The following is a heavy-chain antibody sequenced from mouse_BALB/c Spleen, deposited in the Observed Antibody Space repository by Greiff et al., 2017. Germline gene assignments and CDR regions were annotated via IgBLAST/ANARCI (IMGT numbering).Heavy chain of an antibody. J-gene: IGHJ4*01. D-gene: IGHD4-1*01. Sequence: EVKLVESGAEIVKPGASVKLSCTASGFNIKDTYMHWVKQRPEQGLEWIGRIDPANGNTKYDPKFQGKATITADTSSNTAYLQLSSLTSEDTAVYYCAELGPHYYAMDYWGQGTSVTVSS. CDR2: IDPANGNT. CDR1: GFNIKDTY. CDR3: AELGPHYYAMDY. V-gene: IGHV14-3*02.